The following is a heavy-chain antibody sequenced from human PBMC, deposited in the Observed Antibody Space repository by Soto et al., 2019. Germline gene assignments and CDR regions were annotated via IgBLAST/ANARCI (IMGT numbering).Heavy chain of an antibody. V-gene: IGHV1-46*01. J-gene: IGHJ4*02. CDR2: INRSGDST. CDR1: GYTFTSYS. Sequence: QVQLVQSGAEVKKPGASVKVSCKASGYTFTSYSIHWVRQAPGQGLEWMAIINRSGDSTSYAQKFQGRVTMTSDTSTSTVYMELSSLRSEDTAVYYCLVTSGTFLFDFWGQGTLVTVSS. D-gene: IGHD3-10*01. CDR3: LVTSGTFLFDF.